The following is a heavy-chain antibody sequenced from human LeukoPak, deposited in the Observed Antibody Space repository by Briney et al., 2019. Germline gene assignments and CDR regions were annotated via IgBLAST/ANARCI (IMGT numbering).Heavy chain of an antibody. V-gene: IGHV4-34*01. CDR3: ARAGSSSWYGGRINWFDP. CDR2: INHSGST. Sequence: SETLSLTCAVYGGSLSGYYWSWIRQPPGKGLEWIGEINHSGSTNCNPSLKSRVTISVDTSKNQFSLKLSSVTAADTAVYYCARAGSSSWYGGRINWFDPWGQGTLVTVSS. D-gene: IGHD6-13*01. J-gene: IGHJ5*02. CDR1: GGSLSGYY.